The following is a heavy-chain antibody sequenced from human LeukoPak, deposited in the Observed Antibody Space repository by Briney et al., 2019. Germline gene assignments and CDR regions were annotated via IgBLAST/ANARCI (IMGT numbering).Heavy chain of an antibody. Sequence: SETLSLTCTVSGGSISSYYWSWIRQPPGKGLEWIGYIYYSGSTNYNPSLKSRVTISVDTSKNQFSLKLSSVTAADTAVYYCARDKRHSSGYYYGFDPWGQGTLVTVSS. D-gene: IGHD3-22*01. V-gene: IGHV4-59*01. CDR3: ARDKRHSSGYYYGFDP. CDR2: IYYSGST. CDR1: GGSISSYY. J-gene: IGHJ5*02.